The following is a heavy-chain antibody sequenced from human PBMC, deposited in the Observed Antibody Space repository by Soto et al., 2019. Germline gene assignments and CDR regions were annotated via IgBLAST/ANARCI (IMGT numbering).Heavy chain of an antibody. CDR3: AGEDYYGMDV. CDR2: ITGSSDYT. CDR1: GFTFSDYY. Sequence: QVQLVESGGGLVRPGGSLRLSCAASGFTFSDYYMTWIRQAPGKGLEWVSYITGSSDYTNYADSVKGRFTISRDNVKNSLYLQMNSLRAEDTAVYYCAGEDYYGMDVWGQGTTVTVSS. V-gene: IGHV3-11*05. J-gene: IGHJ6*02.